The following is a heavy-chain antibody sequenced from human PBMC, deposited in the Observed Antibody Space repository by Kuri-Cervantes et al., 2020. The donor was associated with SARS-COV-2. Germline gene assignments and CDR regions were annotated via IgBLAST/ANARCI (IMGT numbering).Heavy chain of an antibody. Sequence: ASVKVSCKASGYTFTSYGISWVRQAPGQGLEWMGWISAYNGNTNYAQKLQGRVTMTTDTSTSTAYMELRSLRSDDTAVYYCARLRWSYDMENYYYYMDVWGKGTTVTVSS. CDR1: GYTFTSYG. J-gene: IGHJ6*03. V-gene: IGHV1-18*01. CDR3: ARLRWSYDMENYYYYMDV. D-gene: IGHD1-26*01. CDR2: ISAYNGNT.